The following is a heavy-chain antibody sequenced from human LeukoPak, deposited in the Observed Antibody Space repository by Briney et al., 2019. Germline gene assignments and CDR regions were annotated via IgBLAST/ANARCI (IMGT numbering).Heavy chain of an antibody. CDR3: ARGYRPHYYYYYMDV. CDR1: GGSFSGYY. CDR2: INHSGST. J-gene: IGHJ6*03. V-gene: IGHV4-34*01. Sequence: SETPSLTCAVYGGSFSGYYWSWIRQPPGKGLEWIGEINHSGSTNYNPSLKSRVTISVDTSKNQFSLKLSSVTAADTAVYYCARGYRPHYYYYYMDVWGKGTTVTVSS.